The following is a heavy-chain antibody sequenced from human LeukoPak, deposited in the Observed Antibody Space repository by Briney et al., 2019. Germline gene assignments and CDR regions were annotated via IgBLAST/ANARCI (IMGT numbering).Heavy chain of an antibody. CDR1: GFTFSDYW. CDR2: INTDGSIT. J-gene: IGHJ6*02. V-gene: IGHV3-74*01. D-gene: IGHD1-14*01. CDR3: ARGGNEYYYYGMDV. Sequence: PGGSLRLSCAASGFTFSDYWIHWVRQAPGKGLVWVSRINTDGSITNYADSVKGRFTISRDTSKNTLYLQMNSLRSEDTAVYYCARGGNEYYYYGMDVWGQGTTVTVS.